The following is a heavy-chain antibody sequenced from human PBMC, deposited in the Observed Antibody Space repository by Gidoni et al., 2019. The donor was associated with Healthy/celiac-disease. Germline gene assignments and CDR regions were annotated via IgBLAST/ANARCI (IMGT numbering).Heavy chain of an antibody. D-gene: IGHD6-19*01. J-gene: IGHJ4*02. CDR3: ARGGKEVAGTPWWY. V-gene: IGHV1-18*01. Sequence: QVQLVQSGAEVKKPGASVKVSCKASGYTFPDYGITWGRQAPGKGLEWMGWISANNGNTYYAQNLQGRVTMTTDTSTTTAYMELRTLRSDDTAVYYCARGGKEVAGTPWWYWGQGTLVTVSS. CDR1: GYTFPDYG. CDR2: ISANNGNT.